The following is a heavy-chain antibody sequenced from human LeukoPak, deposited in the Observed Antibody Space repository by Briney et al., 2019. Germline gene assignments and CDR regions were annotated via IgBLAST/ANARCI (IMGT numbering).Heavy chain of an antibody. CDR1: GYTFTSYG. CDR3: ARDRYNWNDADAFDI. J-gene: IGHJ3*02. CDR2: ISAYNGNT. Sequence: GASVKVSCKASGYTFTSYGISWVRQAPGQGLEWMGWISAYNGNTNYAQKLQDRVTMTTDTSTSTAYMELRSLRSDDTAVYYCARDRYNWNDADAFDIWGQGTMVIV. D-gene: IGHD1-1*01. V-gene: IGHV1-18*01.